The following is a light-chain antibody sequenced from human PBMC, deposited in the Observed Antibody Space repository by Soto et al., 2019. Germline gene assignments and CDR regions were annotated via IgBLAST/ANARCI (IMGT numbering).Light chain of an antibody. Sequence: QSVLTQPASVSGSPGQSITISCTGTSSDVGCHNLVSWYQQHPGQAPKLMIYEVSKRPLGVSARFSASKADNTASLTISGHQAEDEDYYYCCSYGGSTAVFGGGTQLTVL. CDR2: EVS. CDR1: SSDVGCHNL. J-gene: IGLJ7*01. V-gene: IGLV2-23*02. CDR3: CSYGGSTAV.